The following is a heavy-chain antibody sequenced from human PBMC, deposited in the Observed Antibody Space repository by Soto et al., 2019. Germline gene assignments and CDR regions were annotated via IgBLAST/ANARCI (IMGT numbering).Heavy chain of an antibody. CDR3: ARSLSIFGVVLHY. D-gene: IGHD3-3*01. Sequence: HPGGSLRLSCAASGFTFTSYAMTWVRQAPGKGLEWVSTISGSGASTYYADSVKGRFTISRDHSKNTLFLHMNSLRAEDTALYFCARSLSIFGVVLHYWGQGTLVTVSS. J-gene: IGHJ4*02. CDR1: GFTFTSYA. CDR2: ISGSGAST. V-gene: IGHV3-23*01.